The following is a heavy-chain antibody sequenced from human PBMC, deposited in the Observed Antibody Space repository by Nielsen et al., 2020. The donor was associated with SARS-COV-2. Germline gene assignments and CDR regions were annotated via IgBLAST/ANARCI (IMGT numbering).Heavy chain of an antibody. D-gene: IGHD5-12*01. CDR1: GGSISSGGYN. CDR3: ARESSGYDHYNYGMDV. CDR2: IYFSGRT. J-gene: IGHJ6*02. Sequence: SETLSLTCTVSGGSISSGGYNWSWIRHHPGKGLEWIGYIYFSGRTCYNPSLKSRVTISVDTSKNQFSLSLRSVTAADTAVYYCARESSGYDHYNYGMDVWGQGTTVTVSS. V-gene: IGHV4-31*03.